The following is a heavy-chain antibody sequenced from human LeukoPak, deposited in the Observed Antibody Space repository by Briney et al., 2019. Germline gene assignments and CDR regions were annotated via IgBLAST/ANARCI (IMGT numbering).Heavy chain of an antibody. J-gene: IGHJ4*02. D-gene: IGHD1-1*01. CDR2: IYSGGST. Sequence: GGSLRLSCAASGFTVSSNYMSWVRQAPGKGLEWVSVIYSGGSTYYADSVKGRFTISRDNAKKSLFLQMNSLRAEDTAIYYCVRNKRGDYWGQGTLVTVSS. CDR1: GFTVSSNY. CDR3: VRNKRGDY. V-gene: IGHV3-53*01.